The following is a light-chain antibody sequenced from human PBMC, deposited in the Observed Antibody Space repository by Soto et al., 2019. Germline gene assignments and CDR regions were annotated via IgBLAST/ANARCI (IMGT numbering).Light chain of an antibody. Sequence: QPVLTQPRSVSGSPGQSVTISCTGTSSDVGGYNYVSWYQQHPGKAPKFMIYDVSERPSGVPDRFSGSKSGDTASLTISGLQVEDEADYYCCSYAGSYSWVFGGGTKLTVL. CDR1: SSDVGGYNY. CDR2: DVS. J-gene: IGLJ3*02. CDR3: CSYAGSYSWV. V-gene: IGLV2-11*01.